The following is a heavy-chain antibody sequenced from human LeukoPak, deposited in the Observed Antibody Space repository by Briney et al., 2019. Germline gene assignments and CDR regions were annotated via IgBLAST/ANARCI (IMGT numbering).Heavy chain of an antibody. D-gene: IGHD3-3*01. CDR3: ARVSRPAYYDFWSGYFVY. V-gene: IGHV3-7*01. CDR2: IKQGGSEK. Sequence: GGSLRLSCAASGFTFSSYWMSWVRQAPGKGLEWVADIKQGGSEKYYVDSVKGRFTISRDNAKNSLYLQMNSLRAEDAAVYYCARVSRPAYYDFWSGYFVYWGQGTLVTVSS. CDR1: GFTFSSYW. J-gene: IGHJ4*02.